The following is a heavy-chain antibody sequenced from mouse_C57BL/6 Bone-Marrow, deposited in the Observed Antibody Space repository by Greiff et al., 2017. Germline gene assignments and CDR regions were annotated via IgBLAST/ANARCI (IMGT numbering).Heavy chain of an antibody. CDR3: ARPLLTTLAPSYAMDY. V-gene: IGHV5-12*01. D-gene: IGHD1-1*01. J-gene: IGHJ4*01. Sequence: EVKLQESGGGLVQPGGSLKLSCAASGFTFSDYYMYWVRQTPEKRLEWVAYISNGGGSTYYPDTVKGRFTISRDNAKNTLYLQMSRLKSEDTAMYYCARPLLTTLAPSYAMDYWGQGTSVTVSS. CDR2: ISNGGGST. CDR1: GFTFSDYY.